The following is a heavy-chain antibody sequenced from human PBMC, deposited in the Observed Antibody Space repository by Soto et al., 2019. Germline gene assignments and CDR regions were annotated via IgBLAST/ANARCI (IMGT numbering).Heavy chain of an antibody. V-gene: IGHV1-2*02. CDR3: ARDRRDEGAAAGISYGMDV. J-gene: IGHJ6*02. CDR2: INPNSGGT. CDR1: GYTFTGYY. D-gene: IGHD6-13*01. Sequence: GASVKVSCKASGYTFTGYYMHWVRQAPGQGLEWMGWINPNSGGTNYAQKFQGRVTMTRDTSISTAYMELSRLRSDDTAVYYCARDRRDEGAAAGISYGMDVWGQGTTVTVSS.